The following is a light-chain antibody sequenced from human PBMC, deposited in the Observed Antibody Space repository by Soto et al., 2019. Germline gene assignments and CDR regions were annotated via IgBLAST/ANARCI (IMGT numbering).Light chain of an antibody. CDR3: SSYTVSTTLVV. V-gene: IGLV2-14*03. CDR1: SSDVGGYNY. CDR2: DVS. Sequence: QSALTEPASVSGSPGQSITISCTGSSSDVGGYNYVSWYQQNPGKAPKLLIYDVSNRPSGVSNRFSGSRSGDTSSLTISGLQAEDEADSYCSSYTVSTTLVVFGGGTKLTVL. J-gene: IGLJ2*01.